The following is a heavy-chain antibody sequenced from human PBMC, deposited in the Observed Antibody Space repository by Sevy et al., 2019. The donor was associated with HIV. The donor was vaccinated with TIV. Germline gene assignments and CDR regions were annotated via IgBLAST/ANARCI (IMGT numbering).Heavy chain of an antibody. CDR1: GYTFTSYD. Sequence: ASVKVSCKASGYTFTSYDFYWVRQATGQGLEWMGWINPNSGNTGYAQKFQGRVTMTRNTSISTAYMELSSLRSEDTVVYYCASVYSSRWDDAFDIWGQGTMVTVSS. V-gene: IGHV1-8*01. CDR2: INPNSGNT. D-gene: IGHD6-13*01. CDR3: ASVYSSRWDDAFDI. J-gene: IGHJ3*02.